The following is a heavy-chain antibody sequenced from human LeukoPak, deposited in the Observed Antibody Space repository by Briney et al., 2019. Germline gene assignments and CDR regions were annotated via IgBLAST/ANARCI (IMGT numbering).Heavy chain of an antibody. CDR2: IWFDESNK. CDR3: AGDFGGDGYNS. Sequence: AGGSLRLSCVASGFTFSDYGMHWVRQAPGKGLEWVAVIWFDESNKYYADSVKGRFTISRDNSKNTLYLQMNSLRVEDTAVYYCAGDFGGDGYNSWGQGTLVTVSS. V-gene: IGHV3-33*01. J-gene: IGHJ4*02. D-gene: IGHD5-24*01. CDR1: GFTFSDYG.